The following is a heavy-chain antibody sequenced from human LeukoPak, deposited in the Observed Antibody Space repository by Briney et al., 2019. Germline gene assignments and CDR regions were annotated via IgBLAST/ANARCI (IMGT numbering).Heavy chain of an antibody. V-gene: IGHV1-69*04. CDR3: ATGYCSSTSCYEGYYYYGVDV. CDR1: GGTFSSYA. J-gene: IGHJ6*02. CDR2: IIPILGIA. D-gene: IGHD2-2*01. Sequence: GASVKVSCKASGGTFSSYAMSWVRQAPGQGLEWMGRIIPILGIANYAQKFQGRVTITADKSTSTAYMELSSLRSEDTAVYYCATGYCSSTSCYEGYYYYGVDVWGQGTTVTVSS.